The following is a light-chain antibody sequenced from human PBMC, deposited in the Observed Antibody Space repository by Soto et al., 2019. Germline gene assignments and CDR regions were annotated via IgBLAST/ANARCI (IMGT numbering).Light chain of an antibody. CDR3: SSYTSSSTFP. V-gene: IGLV2-14*01. CDR2: DVS. CDR1: SSDVGGYNY. J-gene: IGLJ2*01. Sequence: QSVLTQPASVSGSPGQSITISCTGTSSDVGGYNYVSWYQQHPGKAPKLMIYDVSNRPSGVSNRFSGSKSGNTASLTISGLQAEDEVDYYCSSYTSSSTFPFGGGTKLTVL.